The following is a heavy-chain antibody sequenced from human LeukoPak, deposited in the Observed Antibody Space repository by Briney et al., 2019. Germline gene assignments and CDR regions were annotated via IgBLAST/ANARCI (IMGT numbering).Heavy chain of an antibody. CDR3: ARGTPSSSWYNVLDY. Sequence: GGSLRLSCAASGFTFSNAWMNWVRQAPGKGLEWVSYISSSGSTIYYADSVKGRFTISRDNAKNSLYLQMNSLRAEDTAVYYCARGTPSSSWYNVLDYWGQGTLVTVSS. J-gene: IGHJ4*02. CDR2: ISSSGSTI. D-gene: IGHD6-13*01. V-gene: IGHV3-11*01. CDR1: GFTFSNAW.